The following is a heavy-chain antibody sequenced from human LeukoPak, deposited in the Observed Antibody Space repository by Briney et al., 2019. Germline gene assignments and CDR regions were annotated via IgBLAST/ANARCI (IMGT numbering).Heavy chain of an antibody. Sequence: VGSLRLSCAASGFTFSSYSMNWVRQAPGKGLEWVSSISSSSSYIYYADSVKGRFTISRDNAKNSLYLQMNSLRAEDTAVYYCARDRHDYGDPFDYWGQGTLVTVSS. D-gene: IGHD4-17*01. CDR2: ISSSSSYI. J-gene: IGHJ4*02. CDR3: ARDRHDYGDPFDY. V-gene: IGHV3-21*01. CDR1: GFTFSSYS.